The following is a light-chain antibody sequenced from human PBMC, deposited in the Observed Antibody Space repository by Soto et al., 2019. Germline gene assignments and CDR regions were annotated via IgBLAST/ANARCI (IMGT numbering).Light chain of an antibody. CDR2: EAS. V-gene: IGKV1-12*01. CDR1: QSINTW. Sequence: DIQKTQSPSSVSASVGDRVTITCRASQSINTWLAWYQKKPGKAPELLIYEASSLHSGVPSRFSGSGSGTDFTLTISSLQPEDFAVYYCQQANSFPLTFGGGTKVEVQ. J-gene: IGKJ4*01. CDR3: QQANSFPLT.